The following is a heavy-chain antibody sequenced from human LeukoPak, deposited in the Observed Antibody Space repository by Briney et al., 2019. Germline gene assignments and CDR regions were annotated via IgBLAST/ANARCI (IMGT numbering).Heavy chain of an antibody. CDR3: AKETAAAGTDWFDT. D-gene: IGHD6-13*01. CDR2: ISGRGVST. CDR1: GFTFNNYA. Sequence: GGSVRLSCAASGFTFNNYAMSWVRQAPGKGLEWVSSISGRGVSTYYADPAQGRFTISRDNSKNTVYLLMHSLRGEDTAVYYCAKETAAAGTDWFDTWGQGTLVTVSS. V-gene: IGHV3-23*01. J-gene: IGHJ5*02.